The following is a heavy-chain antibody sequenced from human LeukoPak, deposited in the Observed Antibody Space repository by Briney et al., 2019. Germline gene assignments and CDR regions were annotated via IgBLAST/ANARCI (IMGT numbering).Heavy chain of an antibody. D-gene: IGHD1-26*01. CDR1: GFTFSSYS. Sequence: GGSLRLSCAASGFTFSSYSMNWVRQAPGKGLEWVSSISSSSSYIYYADSVKGRFTISRDNAKNSLYLQMNSLRAEDTAVYYCARGDSGGDWFDPWGQGTLVTVSS. J-gene: IGHJ5*02. CDR2: ISSSSSYI. V-gene: IGHV3-21*04. CDR3: ARGDSGGDWFDP.